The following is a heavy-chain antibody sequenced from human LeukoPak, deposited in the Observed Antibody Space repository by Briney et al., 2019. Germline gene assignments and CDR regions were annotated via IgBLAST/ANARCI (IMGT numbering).Heavy chain of an antibody. J-gene: IGHJ3*02. V-gene: IGHV1-2*06. CDR2: INPNTGGT. CDR3: ARVGDGLNDAFDI. Sequence: ASVKVSCKASGYTFTGYYMNWVRQAPGQGLEWLGRINPNTGGTNFAQSFHGRVTMTRDTSITTAYMELSRLRSDDTAVYYCARVGDGLNDAFDIWGQGTMVTVSS. D-gene: IGHD5-24*01. CDR1: GYTFTGYY.